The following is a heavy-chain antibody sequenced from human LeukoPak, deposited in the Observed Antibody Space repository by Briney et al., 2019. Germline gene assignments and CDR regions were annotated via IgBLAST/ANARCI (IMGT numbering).Heavy chain of an antibody. V-gene: IGHV4-59*01. Sequence: SETLSLTCTVSGGSISSYYWSWIRQPPGKGLEWIGYIYYSGSTNYNPSLKSRVTISVDTSKNQFSLKLSSVTAADTAVYYCAREVVGDYAKADAFDIWGQGTMVTVSS. CDR3: AREVVGDYAKADAFDI. D-gene: IGHD4-17*01. CDR1: GGSISSYY. CDR2: IYYSGST. J-gene: IGHJ3*02.